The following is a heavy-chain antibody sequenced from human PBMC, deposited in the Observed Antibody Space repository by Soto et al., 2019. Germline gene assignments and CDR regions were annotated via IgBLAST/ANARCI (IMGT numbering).Heavy chain of an antibody. CDR1: GFTFSSYW. CDR2: INSDGSST. CDR3: ARGYDFYYYGMDV. D-gene: IGHD3-3*01. Sequence: GGSLRLSCAASGFTFSSYWMHWVRQAPGKGLVWVSRINSDGSSTSYADSVKGRFTISRDNAKNTLYLQMNSLRAEDTAVYYCARGYDFYYYGMDVWGQGTTVTVSS. J-gene: IGHJ6*02. V-gene: IGHV3-74*01.